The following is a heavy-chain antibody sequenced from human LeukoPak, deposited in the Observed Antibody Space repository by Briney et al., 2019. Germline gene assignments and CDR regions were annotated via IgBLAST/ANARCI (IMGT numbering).Heavy chain of an antibody. V-gene: IGHV3-30*18. D-gene: IGHD1-1*01. Sequence: SGRSLRLSCAASGSIFSTYGMHWVRQAPGKGLEWVAVTSHDGSNKYYADSVKGRFTVSRDNPKNTLYLQMNSLRNEDTAVYYCVKGYNWNDAYWGQGTLVTVSS. CDR3: VKGYNWNDAY. CDR2: TSHDGSNK. CDR1: GSIFSTYG. J-gene: IGHJ4*02.